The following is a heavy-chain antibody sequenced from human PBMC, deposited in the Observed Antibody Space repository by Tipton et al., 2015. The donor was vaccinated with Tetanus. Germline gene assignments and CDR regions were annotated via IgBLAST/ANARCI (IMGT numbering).Heavy chain of an antibody. CDR1: GFTFSSFA. CDR3: AKARVAESSGDYSVYFDY. D-gene: IGHD3-22*01. Sequence: GSLRLSCAASGFTFSSFAMSWVRQAPGKGLEWVSSVRGSGDNTHYADSVKGRFTISRDNSKNTLYLQMNSLRAEDRAIYYCAKARVAESSGDYSVYFDYWGQGTLVTVSS. CDR2: VRGSGDNT. V-gene: IGHV3-23*01. J-gene: IGHJ4*02.